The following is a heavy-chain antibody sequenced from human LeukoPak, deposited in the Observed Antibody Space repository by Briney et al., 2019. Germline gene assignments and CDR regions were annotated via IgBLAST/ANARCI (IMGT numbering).Heavy chain of an antibody. D-gene: IGHD3-9*01. CDR1: GFTFDDYA. V-gene: IGHV3-20*04. CDR3: ARRYDILTGYYVYYFDH. CDR2: IDWNGGGA. Sequence: GGSLRLSCAASGFTFDDYAMSWVRQAPGKGLEWVSAIDWNGGGAGYADSVKGRFTISRDNAKNSLYLQMNSLRAEDTALYYCARRYDILTGYYVYYFDHWGQGTLVTVSS. J-gene: IGHJ4*02.